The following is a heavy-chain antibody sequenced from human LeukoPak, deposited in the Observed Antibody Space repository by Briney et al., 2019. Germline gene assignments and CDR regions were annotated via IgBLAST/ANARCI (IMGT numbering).Heavy chain of an antibody. CDR3: ARESGCTGGTCYSDWFDP. Sequence: SETLSLTCKVSGGSMSTYYWSWIRQPAGKGLEWIGRIYSSGSTNYNPSLTSRDTMSVDTSKNQFSLNLRSVTAADTAVYYCARESGCTGGTCYSDWFDPWGQGTLVTVSS. CDR1: GGSMSTYY. CDR2: IYSSGST. J-gene: IGHJ5*02. V-gene: IGHV4-4*07. D-gene: IGHD2-15*01.